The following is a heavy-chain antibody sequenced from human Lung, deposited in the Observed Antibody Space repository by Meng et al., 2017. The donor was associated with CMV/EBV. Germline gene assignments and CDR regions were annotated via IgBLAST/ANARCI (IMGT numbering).Heavy chain of an antibody. J-gene: IGHJ4*02. D-gene: IGHD5-12*01. CDR1: ALTFDDYG. Sequence: LSCAAAALTFDDYGMNCVRQVPREGLEWLCHINRNGDSTIYASSVKGRFTISRDTAKNSLYLQMDSLRVEDTALYYCARDPMTDIVTPYYIEDWRQGTLVTVSS. CDR3: ARDPMTDIVTPYYIED. V-gene: IGHV3-20*04. CDR2: INRNGDST.